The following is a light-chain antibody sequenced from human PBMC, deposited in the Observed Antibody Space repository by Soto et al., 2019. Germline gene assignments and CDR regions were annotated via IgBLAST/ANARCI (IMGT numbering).Light chain of an antibody. J-gene: IGKJ1*01. Sequence: DIQMTQSPSSLSASVGERVAITCRASQSISSFLTWYQQKAGKAPKLLIYAASSLQSGVPSRFSGSGSGTDFTLTISSLQPEDFASYYCQQSFSTPPTFGQGTKV. V-gene: IGKV1-39*01. CDR1: QSISSF. CDR2: AAS. CDR3: QQSFSTPPT.